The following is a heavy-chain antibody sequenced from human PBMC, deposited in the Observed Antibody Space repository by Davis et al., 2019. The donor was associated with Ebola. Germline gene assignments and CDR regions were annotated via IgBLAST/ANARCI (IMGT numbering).Heavy chain of an antibody. V-gene: IGHV3-21*01. J-gene: IGHJ4*02. CDR3: ARSYYDFWSAYYNFDY. CDR1: GFTFSSYE. D-gene: IGHD3-3*01. CDR2: ISSSSSYI. Sequence: GGSLRLSCAASGFTFSSYEMNWVRQAPGKGLEWVSSISSSSSYIYYADSVKGRFTISRDNAKNSLYLQMNSLRAEDTAVYYCARSYYDFWSAYYNFDYWGQGTLVTVSS.